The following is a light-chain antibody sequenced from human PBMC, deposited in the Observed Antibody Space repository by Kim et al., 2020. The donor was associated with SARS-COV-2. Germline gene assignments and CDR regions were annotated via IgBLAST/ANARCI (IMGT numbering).Light chain of an antibody. CDR2: GAS. V-gene: IGKV3-20*01. J-gene: IGKJ1*01. CDR1: QIVSNNY. CDR3: QQYDGSPRT. Sequence: SPRERATLACKASQIVSNNYLAWYQHKPGHAPRLLIYGASSRATGIPDRFSGSGSGTDFTLTISRLEPEDFAVYYCQQYDGSPRTFGQGTKVDIK.